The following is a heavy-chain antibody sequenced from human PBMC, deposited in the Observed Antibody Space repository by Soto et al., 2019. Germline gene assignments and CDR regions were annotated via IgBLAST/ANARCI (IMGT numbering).Heavy chain of an antibody. CDR1: GGSFSGYY. CDR3: ARSPLVYDYVWGSYRYRAGYFDY. D-gene: IGHD3-16*02. J-gene: IGHJ4*02. V-gene: IGHV4-34*01. Sequence: PSETLSLTCAVYGGSFSGYYWSWIRQPPGKGLEWIGKINHSGSTNYNPSLKSRVTTSVDTSKNQFSLKLSSVTAADTAVYYCARSPLVYDYVWGSYRYRAGYFDYWGQGTLVTVSS. CDR2: INHSGST.